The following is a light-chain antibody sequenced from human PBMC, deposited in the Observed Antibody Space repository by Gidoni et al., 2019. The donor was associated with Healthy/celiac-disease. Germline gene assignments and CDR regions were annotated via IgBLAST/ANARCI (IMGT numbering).Light chain of an antibody. J-gene: IGKJ5*01. CDR3: QQYNNWPPIT. V-gene: IGKV3-15*01. CDR2: GAS. Sequence: EIVMTQSPATLSVSPGARATLSCRASQSLSSNLAWYQQKPGQAPRLLIYGASTRATGIPARCRGSGSGTEFTITISSLQSEDFAVYYCQQYNNWPPITFGQGTRLEIK. CDR1: QSLSSN.